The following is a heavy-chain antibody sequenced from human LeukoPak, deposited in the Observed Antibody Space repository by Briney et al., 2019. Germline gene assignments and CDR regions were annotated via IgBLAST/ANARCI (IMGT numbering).Heavy chain of an antibody. Sequence: SETLSLTCTVSGGSISSYYWSWIRQPPGKGLEWIGYIYYSGSTNYNPSPKSRVTISVDTSKNQFSLKLSSVTAADTAVYHCATAIYYYDSSGYPEYYFDYWGQGTLVTVSS. D-gene: IGHD3-22*01. V-gene: IGHV4-59*08. CDR2: IYYSGST. CDR1: GGSISSYY. CDR3: ATAIYYYDSSGYPEYYFDY. J-gene: IGHJ4*02.